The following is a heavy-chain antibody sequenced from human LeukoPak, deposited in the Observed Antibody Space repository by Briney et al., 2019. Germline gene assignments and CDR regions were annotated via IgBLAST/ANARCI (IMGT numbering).Heavy chain of an antibody. D-gene: IGHD5-12*01. Sequence: PGGSLRLSCAASGFTFSSYEMNWVRQAPGKGLEWVSYISSSGSTIYYADSVKGRFTISRDNAKNSLYLQMNSLRAEDTAVYYCAKAFKSAYDYGPTDSWGQGTLVTVSS. CDR1: GFTFSSYE. J-gene: IGHJ4*02. CDR2: ISSSGSTI. CDR3: AKAFKSAYDYGPTDS. V-gene: IGHV3-48*03.